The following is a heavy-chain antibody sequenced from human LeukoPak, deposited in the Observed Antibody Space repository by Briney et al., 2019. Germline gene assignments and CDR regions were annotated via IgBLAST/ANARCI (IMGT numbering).Heavy chain of an antibody. V-gene: IGHV3-30*02. CDR3: AKDIGSYYYY. CDR2: IQYDGSKK. Sequence: GGSLRLSCAASGFTFSSNGMHWVRQAPGKGLEWVTFIQYDGSKKYYADSVKGRFTISRDNSKNTLYPQMNSLRAEDTAAYYCAKDIGSYYYYCGQGNVVSVSS. CDR1: GFTFSSNG. J-gene: IGHJ4*02. D-gene: IGHD3-10*01.